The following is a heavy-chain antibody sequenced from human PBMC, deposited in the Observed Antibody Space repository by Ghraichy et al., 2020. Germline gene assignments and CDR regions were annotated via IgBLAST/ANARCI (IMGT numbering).Heavy chain of an antibody. J-gene: IGHJ1*01. Sequence: GGSLRLSCAASGFTFSRFGMHWVRQAPDKGLEWAAVISYDGSDKKYADSVKGRFTISRDNSKNTLYLEMNSLRAEDTAVYYCAKGGGYYATSEYSHHWGRGTLVTVSS. CDR2: ISYDGSDK. CDR3: AKGGGYYATSEYSHH. V-gene: IGHV3-30-3*01. D-gene: IGHD3-22*01. CDR1: GFTFSRFG.